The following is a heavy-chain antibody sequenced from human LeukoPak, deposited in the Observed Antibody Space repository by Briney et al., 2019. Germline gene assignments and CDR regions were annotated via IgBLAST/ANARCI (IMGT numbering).Heavy chain of an antibody. Sequence: PGGSLRLSCAASGFIFSPYWVTWVRQAPGMGLEWVANMKEDGGEKFYVDSVRGRFTISRDNAKNSLYVQMNSLRVEDTGVYYCARVRTEWYIDLWGRGTLVTVST. CDR3: ARVRTEWYIDL. D-gene: IGHD2-8*02. V-gene: IGHV3-7*01. CDR1: GFIFSPYW. J-gene: IGHJ2*01. CDR2: MKEDGGEK.